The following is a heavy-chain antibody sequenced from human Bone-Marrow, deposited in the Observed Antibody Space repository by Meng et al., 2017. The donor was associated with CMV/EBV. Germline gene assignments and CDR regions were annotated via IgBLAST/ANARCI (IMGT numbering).Heavy chain of an antibody. J-gene: IGHJ5*01. CDR3: ARVEWEVRWFDP. Sequence: ASVKVSCKASGYTFTGFYIHWVRQAPGQGLEWMGWINPNSGGTNYAQKFQGRVTMTRDTSISTAYMELSRLRSDDTAVYYCARVEWEVRWFDPWGQGTTVTVSS. V-gene: IGHV1-2*02. D-gene: IGHD1-26*01. CDR2: INPNSGGT. CDR1: GYTFTGFY.